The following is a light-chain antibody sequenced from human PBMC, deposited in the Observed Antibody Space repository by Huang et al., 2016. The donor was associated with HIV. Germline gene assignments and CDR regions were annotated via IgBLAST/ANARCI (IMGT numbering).Light chain of an antibody. CDR2: GAS. CDR3: QQYNNWPYT. V-gene: IGKV3-15*01. J-gene: IGKJ2*01. Sequence: DTVMTQTPATLSVSPGARATLSCRASQSVGSKFAWFQQKPGHAPRLLIHGASTRATGIPARFSGRGSGTEFTLTISSLQSEDFAVYYCQQYNNWPYTFGQGTKLEIK. CDR1: QSVGSK.